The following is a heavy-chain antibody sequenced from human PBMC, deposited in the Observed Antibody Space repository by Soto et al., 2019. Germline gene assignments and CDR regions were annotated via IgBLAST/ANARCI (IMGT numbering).Heavy chain of an antibody. Sequence: GGSLRLSCASSVFTFISNWMDWVRQAPGKGLEWVANINQDGSEKNYVDSVKGRFTISRDNAKNSLYLQMSSLTAEDSALYYCSNSLDYWGQGALGTVSS. CDR2: INQDGSEK. CDR3: SNSLDY. V-gene: IGHV3-7*01. CDR1: VFTFISNW. J-gene: IGHJ4*02.